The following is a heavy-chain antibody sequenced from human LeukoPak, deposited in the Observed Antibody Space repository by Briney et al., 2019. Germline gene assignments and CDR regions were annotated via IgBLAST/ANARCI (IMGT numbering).Heavy chain of an antibody. J-gene: IGHJ4*02. D-gene: IGHD2-2*01. Sequence: ASVKVSCKASGYTFTSYYMHWVRQAPGQGLEWMGRINPNSGGTNYAQKFQGRVTMTRDTSISTAYMELSRLRSDDTAVYYCARIVGYCSSTSCQRDFDYWGQGTLVTVSS. CDR1: GYTFTSYY. CDR2: INPNSGGT. CDR3: ARIVGYCSSTSCQRDFDY. V-gene: IGHV1-2*06.